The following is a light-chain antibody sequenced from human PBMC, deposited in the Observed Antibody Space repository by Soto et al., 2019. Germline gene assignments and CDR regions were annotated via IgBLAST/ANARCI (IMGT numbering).Light chain of an antibody. V-gene: IGLV1-44*01. J-gene: IGLJ2*01. CDR2: SNN. Sequence: QSVLTQPPSASGTPGQRVTISCSGSRSNIGSNTVSWYQQLPGTAPKVLIYSNNQRPSGVPDRFSGSRSGTSASLGISGLQSEDEADYYCAAWDGSLNGVLFGGGTKVTVL. CDR1: RSNIGSNT. CDR3: AAWDGSLNGVL.